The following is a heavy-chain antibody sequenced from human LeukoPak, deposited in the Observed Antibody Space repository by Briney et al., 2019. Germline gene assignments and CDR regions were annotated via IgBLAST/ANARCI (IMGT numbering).Heavy chain of an antibody. Sequence: PSETLSLTCAVYGGSFSGYYWSWIRQPPGKGLEWIGEINHSGSTNYNPSLKSRVTISVDTSKNQFSLKLSSVTAADTAVYYCARHGIAARSTLNCWGQGTLVTVSS. CDR1: GGSFSGYY. V-gene: IGHV4-34*01. CDR3: ARHGIAARSTLNC. D-gene: IGHD6-6*01. J-gene: IGHJ4*02. CDR2: INHSGST.